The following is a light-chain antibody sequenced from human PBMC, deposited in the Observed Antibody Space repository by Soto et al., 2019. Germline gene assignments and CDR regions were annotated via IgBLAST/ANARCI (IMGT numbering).Light chain of an antibody. CDR2: EVS. Sequence: QSVLTQPASVSGSPGQSITISCTGTSSDVGGYNYVSWYQQHPGKAPKLTIYEVSNRPSGVSNRFSGSKSGNTASLTISGLQAEDEADYYCSSYTSSSTPVIFGGGTKVTVL. V-gene: IGLV2-14*01. CDR3: SSYTSSSTPVI. J-gene: IGLJ2*01. CDR1: SSDVGGYNY.